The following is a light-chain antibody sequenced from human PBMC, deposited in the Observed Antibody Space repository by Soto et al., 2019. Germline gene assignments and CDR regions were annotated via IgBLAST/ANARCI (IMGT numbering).Light chain of an antibody. Sequence: ELVLTQSPATLSVSPGERATLSCRASQSVSIKLAWYQQKPGQAPRLLIYQTSIRAAGIPARFSGSGSETDFTLTISSLEPEDFAVYYCQQRASWVTFGQGTRLEI. J-gene: IGKJ5*01. V-gene: IGKV3-11*01. CDR3: QQRASWVT. CDR1: QSVSIK. CDR2: QTS.